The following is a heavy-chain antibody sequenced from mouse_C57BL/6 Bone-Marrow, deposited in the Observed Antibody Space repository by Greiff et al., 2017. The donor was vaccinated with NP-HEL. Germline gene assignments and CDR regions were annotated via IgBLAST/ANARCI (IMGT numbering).Heavy chain of an antibody. CDR2: ISDGGSYT. J-gene: IGHJ2*01. V-gene: IGHV5-4*03. CDR3: ATYYGNFYY. D-gene: IGHD2-1*01. CDR1: GFTFSSYA. Sequence: EVKLVESGGGLVKPGGSLKLSCAASGFTFSSYAMSWVRQTPEKRLEWVATISDGGSYTYYPDNVKGRFTISRDNAKNNLYLQMSHLKSEDTAMYYCATYYGNFYYWGQGTTLTVSS.